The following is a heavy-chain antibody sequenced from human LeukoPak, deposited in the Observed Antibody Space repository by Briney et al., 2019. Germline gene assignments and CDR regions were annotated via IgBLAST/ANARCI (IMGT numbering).Heavy chain of an antibody. J-gene: IGHJ4*02. Sequence: GGSLRLSCAASGFTFSSYGMHWVRQAPGKGLEWVAVISYDGSNKYYADSVKGRFTISRDNSKNTLYLQMNSLRAEGTAVYYCAKDLLLQYSSTRGPFLDYWGQGTLVTVSS. CDR1: GFTFSSYG. V-gene: IGHV3-30*18. CDR2: ISYDGSNK. CDR3: AKDLLLQYSSTRGPFLDY. D-gene: IGHD6-13*01.